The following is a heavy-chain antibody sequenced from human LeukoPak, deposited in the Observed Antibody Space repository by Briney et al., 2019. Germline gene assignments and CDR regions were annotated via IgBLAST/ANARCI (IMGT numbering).Heavy chain of an antibody. J-gene: IGHJ4*02. Sequence: GGSLRLSCAASDFTFSSYAMHWVRQAPGKGLEWVAVISYDGVNQYYADSVKGRSTISRDNSRNTLYLQMNSLRAEDTAIYYCARVHSSGWYYFDYWGQGTLVTVSS. CDR3: ARVHSSGWYYFDY. D-gene: IGHD6-19*01. V-gene: IGHV3-30-3*01. CDR2: ISYDGVNQ. CDR1: DFTFSSYA.